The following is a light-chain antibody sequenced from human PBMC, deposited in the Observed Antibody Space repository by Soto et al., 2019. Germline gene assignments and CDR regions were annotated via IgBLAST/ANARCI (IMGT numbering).Light chain of an antibody. J-gene: IGLJ2*01. CDR3: QSFDSGLVGLI. V-gene: IGLV1-40*01. Sequence: QSVLTQPPSVSGAPGQRVTIACTGSSSNIGAGYDVHWYRHFPGVAPKLLLFRSSHRPSGVPDRFSGFTSGTSASLAITGLQPGDEAVYYCQSFDSGLVGLIFGAGTKLTVL. CDR1: SSNIGAGYD. CDR2: RSS.